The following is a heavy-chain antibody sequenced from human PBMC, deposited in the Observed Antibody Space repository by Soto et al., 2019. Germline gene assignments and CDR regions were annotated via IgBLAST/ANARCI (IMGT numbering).Heavy chain of an antibody. CDR2: IHRGGST. CDR1: GFTVGNNY. J-gene: IGHJ4*02. CDR3: ARSANTYGSPFDY. V-gene: IGHV3-66*01. Sequence: GGSLRLSCAASGFTVGNNYMSWVRQAPGKGLEWVSIIHRGGSTSYADSVEGRFTISRDSSKNILYLQINGLTADDTAVYYCARSANTYGSPFDYWGQGALVTVSS. D-gene: IGHD3-10*01.